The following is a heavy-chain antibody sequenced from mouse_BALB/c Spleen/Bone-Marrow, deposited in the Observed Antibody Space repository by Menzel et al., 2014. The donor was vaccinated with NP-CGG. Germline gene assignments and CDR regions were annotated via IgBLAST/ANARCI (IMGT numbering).Heavy chain of an antibody. CDR1: GFTFSSFG. CDR2: SNSGSSIT. CDR3: TRSRGNWDDFDV. V-gene: IGHV5-17*02. D-gene: IGHD4-1*01. J-gene: IGHJ1*01. Sequence: EVKLVESGGGLVQPGGSRKLSCAASGFTFSSFGMHWVRQAPEKGLEWVAYSNSGSSITYYADTLKGRFTISRDNPKNTLFLQMTSLRSEDTAIYYCTRSRGNWDDFDVWGAGTTVTVSS.